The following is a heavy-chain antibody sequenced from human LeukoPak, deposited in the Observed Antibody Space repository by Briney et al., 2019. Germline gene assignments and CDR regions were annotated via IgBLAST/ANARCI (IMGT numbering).Heavy chain of an antibody. CDR3: ARDFGSYIDY. CDR2: ISYDESNK. J-gene: IGHJ4*02. V-gene: IGHV3-30*04. D-gene: IGHD3-10*01. Sequence: PGGSLRLSCAASGFTFSSYAMHWVRQAPGKGLEWVAVISYDESNKYYADSVKGRFTISRDNSKNTLYLQMNSLRAEDTAVYYCARDFGSYIDYWGQGTLVTVSS. CDR1: GFTFSSYA.